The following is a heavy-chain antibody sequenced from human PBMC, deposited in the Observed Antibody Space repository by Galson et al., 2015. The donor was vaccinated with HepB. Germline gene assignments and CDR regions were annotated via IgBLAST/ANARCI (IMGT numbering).Heavy chain of an antibody. D-gene: IGHD6-13*01. CDR2: TYYRSKWYN. CDR3: ARFNIAAADYYYYYGMDV. V-gene: IGHV6-1*01. J-gene: IGHJ6*02. CDR1: GDSVSSNSAA. Sequence: CAISGDSVSSNSAAWNWIRQSPSRGLEWLGRTYYRSKWYNDYAVSVKSRITINPDTSKNQFSLQLNSVTPEDTAVYYCARFNIAAADYYYYYGMDVWGQGTTVTVSS.